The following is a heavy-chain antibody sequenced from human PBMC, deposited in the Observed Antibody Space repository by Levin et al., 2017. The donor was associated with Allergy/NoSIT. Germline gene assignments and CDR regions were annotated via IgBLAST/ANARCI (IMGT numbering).Heavy chain of an antibody. J-gene: IGHJ5*02. CDR1: GGTFSSYA. D-gene: IGHD2-15*01. V-gene: IGHV1-69*06. CDR3: ARDGERELLLRGGWFDP. CDR2: IIPIFGTA. Sequence: SVKVSCKASGGTFSSYAISWVRQAPGQGLEWMGGIIPIFGTANYAQKFQGRVTITADKSTSTAYMELSSLRSEDTAVYYCARDGERELLLRGGWFDPWGQGTLVTVSS.